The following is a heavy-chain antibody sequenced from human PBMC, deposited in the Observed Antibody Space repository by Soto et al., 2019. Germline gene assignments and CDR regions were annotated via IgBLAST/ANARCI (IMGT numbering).Heavy chain of an antibody. CDR1: GYICTSYG. V-gene: IGHV1-18*01. J-gene: IGHJ6*02. CDR2: INGYNGNT. Sequence: QGQLVQSGAEVKKPGASVKVSCKASGYICTSYGVSWVRHAPGPGLEWLGWINGYNGNTNYGQNFQGRVTMTTDTSTSTAYMELRSLRSDDTAVYYCARMGDVPYYYYGMDVWGQGTTVIVSS. D-gene: IGHD3-16*01. CDR3: ARMGDVPYYYYGMDV.